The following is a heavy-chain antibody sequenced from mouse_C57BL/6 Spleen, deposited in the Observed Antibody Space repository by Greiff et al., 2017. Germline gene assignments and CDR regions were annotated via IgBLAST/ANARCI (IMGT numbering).Heavy chain of an antibody. CDR1: GYTFTSYW. Sequence: QVQLQQPGTELVKPGASVKLSCKASGYTFTSYWMPWVKQRPGQGLEWIGNINPSNGGTNYNEQFKSKATLTVDKSSSTAYMQLSSLTSEDSAVYECARSAGSRYFDVWGTGTTVTVSS. V-gene: IGHV1-53*01. CDR2: INPSNGGT. CDR3: ARSAGSRYFDV. D-gene: IGHD1-1*01. J-gene: IGHJ1*03.